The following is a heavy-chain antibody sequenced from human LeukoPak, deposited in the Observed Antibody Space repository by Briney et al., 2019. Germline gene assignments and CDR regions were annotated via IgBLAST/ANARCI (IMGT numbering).Heavy chain of an antibody. Sequence: SETLSLTCTVSGGSISSYYWSWIRQPPGKGLEWIGYIYYSGSTNYNPSLKSRVTISVDTSKNQFSLQLSSVTAADTAVYYCAREYTIAAADPYFDYWGQGTLVTVSS. CDR1: GGSISSYY. J-gene: IGHJ4*02. CDR3: AREYTIAAADPYFDY. V-gene: IGHV4-59*01. CDR2: IYYSGST. D-gene: IGHD6-13*01.